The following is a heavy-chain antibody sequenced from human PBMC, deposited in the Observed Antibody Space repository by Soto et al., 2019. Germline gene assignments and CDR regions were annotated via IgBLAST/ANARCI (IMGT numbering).Heavy chain of an antibody. CDR1: GFTFSSYA. CDR2: ISGSGGST. J-gene: IGHJ4*02. Sequence: GGSLRLSCAASGFTFSSYAMSWVRQAPGKGLEWVSAISGSGGSTYYADSVKGRFTISRDNSKNTLYLQMNSLRAEDTAVYYCAKGGRGRAGGLRYFDWLPSGYWGQGTLVTVSS. CDR3: AKGGRGRAGGLRYFDWLPSGY. V-gene: IGHV3-23*01. D-gene: IGHD3-9*01.